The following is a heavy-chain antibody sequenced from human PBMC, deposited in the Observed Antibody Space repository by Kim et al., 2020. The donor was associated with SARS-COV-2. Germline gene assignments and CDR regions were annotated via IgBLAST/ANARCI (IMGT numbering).Heavy chain of an antibody. CDR1: GFTFSSYA. D-gene: IGHD3-3*01. Sequence: GGSLRLSCAASGFTFSSYAMSWVRQAPGKGLEWVSAISGSGGSTYYADSVKGRFTISRDNSKNTLYLQMNSLRAEDTAVYYCARSPRITIFGVVIPPMCYWGQGTLVTVSS. CDR3: ARSPRITIFGVVIPPMCY. CDR2: ISGSGGST. V-gene: IGHV3-23*01. J-gene: IGHJ4*02.